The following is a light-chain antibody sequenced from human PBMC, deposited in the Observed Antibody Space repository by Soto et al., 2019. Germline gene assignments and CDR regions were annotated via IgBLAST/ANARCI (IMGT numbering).Light chain of an antibody. CDR1: QTLRIW. Sequence: DIQMTQSPSTLSASVGDRVTITCRASQTLRIWLAWYQQRPGKAPNLLIYDASSLASGVPSRFSGSGSGTEFTLTISSLQPDDFASYYCQQYISYSPTFGQGTKLEIK. CDR3: QQYISYSPT. CDR2: DAS. V-gene: IGKV1-5*01. J-gene: IGKJ2*01.